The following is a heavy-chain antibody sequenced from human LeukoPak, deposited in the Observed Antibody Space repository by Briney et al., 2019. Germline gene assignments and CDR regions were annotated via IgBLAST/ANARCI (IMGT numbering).Heavy chain of an antibody. J-gene: IGHJ4*02. V-gene: IGHV3-30*04. CDR2: ISYDGSNK. D-gene: IGHD3-22*01. CDR1: GFTFSSYA. CDR3: AKDSGSSGYPRGFDY. Sequence: GGSLRLSCAASGFTFSSYAMHWVRQAPGKGLEWVAVISYDGSNKYYVDSVKGRFTISRDNSKNTLYLQMNSLRAEDTAVYYCAKDSGSSGYPRGFDYWGQGTLVTVSS.